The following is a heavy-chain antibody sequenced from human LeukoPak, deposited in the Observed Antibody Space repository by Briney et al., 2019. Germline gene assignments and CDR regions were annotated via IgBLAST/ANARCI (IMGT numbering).Heavy chain of an antibody. J-gene: IGHJ5*02. CDR1: GGSISSYY. Sequence: SETLSLTCTVSGGSISSYYWSWIRQPAGKGLEWIGRIYTSGSTNYNPSLKSRVTMSVDTSKNQSSLKLSSVTAADTAVYYCARDHRAPVLLWFGELFGWFDPWGQGTLVTVSS. D-gene: IGHD3-10*01. V-gene: IGHV4-4*07. CDR3: ARDHRAPVLLWFGELFGWFDP. CDR2: IYTSGST.